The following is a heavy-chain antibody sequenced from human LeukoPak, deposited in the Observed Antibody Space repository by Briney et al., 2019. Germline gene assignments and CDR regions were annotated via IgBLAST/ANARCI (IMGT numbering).Heavy chain of an antibody. CDR3: ARTTVVVAARDY. V-gene: IGHV1-2*02. CDR2: INPNSGGT. CDR1: GYTFTGYY. J-gene: IGHJ4*02. D-gene: IGHD2-15*01. Sequence: ASVKVSCKASGYTFTGYYMHWVRQAPGQGLEWMGWINPNSGGTNYAQKFQGRVTMTRDTSISTAYMELSRLRSDDTAVYYCARTTVVVAARDYWGQGTLVTGSS.